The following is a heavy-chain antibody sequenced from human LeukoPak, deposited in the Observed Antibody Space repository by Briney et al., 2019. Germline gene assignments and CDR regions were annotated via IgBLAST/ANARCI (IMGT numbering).Heavy chain of an antibody. Sequence: SETLSLTCAVSGGSISSGGYSWSWIRQPPGKGLEWIGYIYHSGSTYYNPSLKSRVTISVDRSKNQFSLKLSSVTAADTAVYYRARDKGPVTFDIWGQGTMVTVSS. D-gene: IGHD6-19*01. CDR1: GGSISSGGYS. V-gene: IGHV4-30-2*01. CDR2: IYHSGST. J-gene: IGHJ3*02. CDR3: ARDKGPVTFDI.